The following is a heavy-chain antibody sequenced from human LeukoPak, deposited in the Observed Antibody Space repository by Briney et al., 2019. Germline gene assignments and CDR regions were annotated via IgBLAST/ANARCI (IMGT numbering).Heavy chain of an antibody. V-gene: IGHV4-59*12. Sequence: SETLSLTCTVSGGSISSYYWSWIRQPPGKGLEWIGYIYHSGSTNYNPSLKSRVTISVDTSKNQFSLKLSSVTAADTAVYYCARGPRLVRGVIPRPKNNWFDPWGQGTLVTVSS. J-gene: IGHJ5*02. D-gene: IGHD3-10*01. CDR2: IYHSGST. CDR3: ARGPRLVRGVIPRPKNNWFDP. CDR1: GGSISSYY.